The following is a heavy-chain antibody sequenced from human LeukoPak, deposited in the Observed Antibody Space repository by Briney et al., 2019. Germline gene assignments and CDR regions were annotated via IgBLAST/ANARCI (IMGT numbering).Heavy chain of an antibody. CDR3: ARGGVVKMALYYYYGMDV. J-gene: IGHJ6*02. Sequence: ASVKVSCKASGYTFTSYGISWVRQAPGQGLEWMGWISAYNGNTNYAQMLQGRVTMTTDTSTSTAYMELRSLRSDDTAVYYCARGGVVKMALYYYYGMDVWGQGTTVTVSS. V-gene: IGHV1-18*01. CDR1: GYTFTSYG. CDR2: ISAYNGNT. D-gene: IGHD4-23*01.